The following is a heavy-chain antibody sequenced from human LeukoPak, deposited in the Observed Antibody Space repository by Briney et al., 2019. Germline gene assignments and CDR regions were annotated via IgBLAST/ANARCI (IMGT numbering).Heavy chain of an antibody. Sequence: SVKVSCKASGGTFSSYTISWVRQAPGQGLEWMGRIIPILGIANYAQKFQGRVTITADKSTSTAYMELSSLRSEDTAVYYCASFSGEGYCSSTSCVYFDYWGQGTLVTVSS. D-gene: IGHD2-2*01. J-gene: IGHJ4*02. CDR2: IIPILGIA. CDR1: GGTFSSYT. V-gene: IGHV1-69*02. CDR3: ASFSGEGYCSSTSCVYFDY.